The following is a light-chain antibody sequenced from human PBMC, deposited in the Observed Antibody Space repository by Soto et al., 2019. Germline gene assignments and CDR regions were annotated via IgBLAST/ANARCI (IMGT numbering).Light chain of an antibody. CDR2: SAS. V-gene: IGKV3-15*01. CDR3: QQFNNWPLT. J-gene: IGKJ4*01. CDR1: QSVGDN. Sequence: EIVLTQSPASLSVSPGERATLSCRASQSVGDNLAWYQQIPGQAPRLLIHSASTRATGVSSRFSGSGSGTEFTLTISSLQSEDFAVYFCQQFNNWPLTFGGGTKVEI.